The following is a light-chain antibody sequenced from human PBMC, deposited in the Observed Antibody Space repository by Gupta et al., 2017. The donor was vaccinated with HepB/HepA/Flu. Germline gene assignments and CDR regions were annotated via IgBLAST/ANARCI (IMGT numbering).Light chain of an antibody. CDR3: QQTDTKPYT. V-gene: IGKV1-39*01. CDR1: QSIRRY. J-gene: IGKJ2*01. CDR2: GIS. Sequence: DIQMTQSPSSLSASVGDRVTITCRASQSIRRYLNWYQRKPGQAPKSLIYGISNLHSGVLSKFSGGGSGTDFTLSISNRQPEDSATYYCQQTDTKPYTFGQGTKLEIK.